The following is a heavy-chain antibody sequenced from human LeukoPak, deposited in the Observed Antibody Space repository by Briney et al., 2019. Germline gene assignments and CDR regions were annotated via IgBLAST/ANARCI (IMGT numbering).Heavy chain of an antibody. Sequence: SETPSLTCTVSGGSISSSSYYWGWIRQPPGKGLEWIGSINYSGSTYYNPSLKSRVTISVDTSKNQFSLKLSSVTAADTAVYYCARGSPSSRETYYYDSSGYYNPWGQGTLVTVSS. D-gene: IGHD3-22*01. V-gene: IGHV4-39*07. CDR2: INYSGST. CDR1: GGSISSSSYY. CDR3: ARGSPSSRETYYYDSSGYYNP. J-gene: IGHJ5*02.